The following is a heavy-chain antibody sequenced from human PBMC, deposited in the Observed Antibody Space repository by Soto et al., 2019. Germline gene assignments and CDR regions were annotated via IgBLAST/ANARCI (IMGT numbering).Heavy chain of an antibody. Sequence: ETLSLTCTVSGGSISRYYWSWIRQPPGKGLEWIGYMYNTGSTVYNPSFKSRVTISVDTSKNQFSLKLSSVTAADTAVYYCARRYSSAFDIWGQGTMVTVS. D-gene: IGHD6-13*01. CDR2: MYNTGST. CDR3: ARRYSSAFDI. V-gene: IGHV4-59*08. CDR1: GGSISRYY. J-gene: IGHJ3*02.